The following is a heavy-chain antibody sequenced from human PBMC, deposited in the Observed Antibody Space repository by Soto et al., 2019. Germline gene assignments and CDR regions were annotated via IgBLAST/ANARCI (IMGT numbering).Heavy chain of an antibody. CDR2: IIPIFGTA. D-gene: IGHD6-19*01. V-gene: IGHV1-69*06. Sequence: SVKVSCKASGGTFSSYAISWVRQAPGQGLEWMGGIIPIFGTANYAQKFQGRVTITADKSTSTAYMELSSLRSEDTAVYYCAVRTYRSGWDIDYWGQGTLVTVSS. CDR1: GGTFSSYA. J-gene: IGHJ4*02. CDR3: AVRTYRSGWDIDY.